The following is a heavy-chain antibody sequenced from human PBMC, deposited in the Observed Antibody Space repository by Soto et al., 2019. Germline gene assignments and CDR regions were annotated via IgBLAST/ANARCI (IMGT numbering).Heavy chain of an antibody. CDR2: IYYSGST. J-gene: IGHJ5*02. V-gene: IGHV4-61*01. Sequence: QVQLQESGPGLVKPSETLSLTCTVSGGSVSSGSYYWSWIRQPPGKGLEWIGYIYYSGSTNYNPSLKSRVTISVDTSKNQFSLKLSSVTAADTAVYYCARVREGATHWFDPWGQGTLVTVSS. CDR3: ARVREGATHWFDP. CDR1: GGSVSSGSYY. D-gene: IGHD1-26*01.